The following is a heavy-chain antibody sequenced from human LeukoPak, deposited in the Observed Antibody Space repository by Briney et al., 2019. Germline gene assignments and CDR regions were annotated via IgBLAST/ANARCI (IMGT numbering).Heavy chain of an antibody. CDR3: ARGRTHCSSTSCYNRNWFDP. CDR2: IYYSGST. D-gene: IGHD2-2*01. J-gene: IGHJ5*02. V-gene: IGHV4-59*12. CDR1: GGSISSYY. Sequence: SETLSLTCTVSGGSISSYYWSWIRQPPGKGLEWIGYIYYSGSTNYNPSLKSRVTISVDTSKNQFSLKLSSVTAADTAVYYCARGRTHCSSTSCYNRNWFDPWGQGTLVTVSS.